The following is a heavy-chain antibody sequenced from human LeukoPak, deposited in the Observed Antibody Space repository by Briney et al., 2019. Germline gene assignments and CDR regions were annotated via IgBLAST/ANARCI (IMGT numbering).Heavy chain of an antibody. CDR3: ARRSLRIVGATPFDY. V-gene: IGHV4-34*01. D-gene: IGHD1-26*01. J-gene: IGHJ4*02. Sequence: PSETLSLTCAVYGGSFSGYYWSWIRQPPGKGLEWIGEINHSGSTNYNPSLKSRVTISVDTSKNQFSLKLSSVTAADTAVYYCARRSLRIVGATPFDYWGQGTLVTVSS. CDR2: INHSGST. CDR1: GGSFSGYY.